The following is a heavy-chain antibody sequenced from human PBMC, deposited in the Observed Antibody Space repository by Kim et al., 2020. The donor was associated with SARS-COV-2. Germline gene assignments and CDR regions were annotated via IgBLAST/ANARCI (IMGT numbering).Heavy chain of an antibody. CDR3: AKPRPDYYDSNGYYGGFDW. V-gene: IGHV3-23*01. CDR1: GFTFSTYA. CDR2: IGGNAVRT. J-gene: IGHJ4*02. Sequence: GGSLRLSCAASGFTFSTYAINWVRQAPGKGLEWVSTIGGNAVRTYYTDSVKGRFTISRDNSKNTLYLQMTDLRADDTAIYYCAKPRPDYYDSNGYYGGFDWWGQGTLVTISS. D-gene: IGHD3-22*01.